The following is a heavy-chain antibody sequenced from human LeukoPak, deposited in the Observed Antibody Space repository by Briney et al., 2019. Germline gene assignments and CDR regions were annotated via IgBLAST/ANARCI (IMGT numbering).Heavy chain of an antibody. J-gene: IGHJ4*02. CDR2: MNPNSGNT. V-gene: IGHV1-8*01. CDR1: GYTFTSYD. D-gene: IGHD1-1*01. Sequence: GASVKVSCKASGYTFTSYDINWVQQATGQGLEWMGWMNPNSGNTGYAQKFQGRVTITRNTSISTAYMELSSLRSEDTAVYYCARGTAGWNDGCFDYWGQGTLVTVSS. CDR3: ARGTAGWNDGCFDY.